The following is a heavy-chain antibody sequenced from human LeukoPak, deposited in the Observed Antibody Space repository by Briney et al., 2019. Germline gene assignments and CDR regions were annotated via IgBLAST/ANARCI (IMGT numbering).Heavy chain of an antibody. CDR3: VKDSRYCTNGVCYTHFDY. CDR1: GFTFSSYA. J-gene: IGHJ4*02. Sequence: RGSLRLSCSASGFTFSSYAMHWVRQAPGKGLEYVSAISSNGGSTYYADSVKGRFTISRDNSKNTLYLRMSSLRAEDTAVYYCVKDSRYCTNGVCYTHFDYWGQGTLVTVSS. V-gene: IGHV3-64D*09. CDR2: ISSNGGST. D-gene: IGHD2-8*01.